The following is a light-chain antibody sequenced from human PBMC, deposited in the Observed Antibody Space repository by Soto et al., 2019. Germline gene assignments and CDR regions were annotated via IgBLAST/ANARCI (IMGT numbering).Light chain of an antibody. CDR2: RNN. J-gene: IGLJ2*01. CDR3: ASWDDSLDGPDVV. Sequence: QSVLTQSPSVSGTPGQRVIITCSGSSSNIGSAAVYWYQQLPGAAPKLLVYRNNQRPSGVPDRFSGSKSGTSASLAISGLRSEDEADYYCASWDDSLDGPDVVFGGGTKLTVL. CDR1: SSNIGSAA. V-gene: IGLV1-47*01.